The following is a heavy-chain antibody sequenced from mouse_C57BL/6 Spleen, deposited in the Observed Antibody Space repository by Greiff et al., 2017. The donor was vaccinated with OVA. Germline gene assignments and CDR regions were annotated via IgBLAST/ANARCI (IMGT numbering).Heavy chain of an antibody. J-gene: IGHJ2*01. D-gene: IGHD2-1*01. CDR3: ARQAPLYYAFDY. CDR2: ISGGGGNT. V-gene: IGHV5-9*01. Sequence: EVKLVESGGGLVKPGGSLKLSCAASGFTFSSYTMSWVRQTPEKRLEWVATISGGGGNTYYPDSVKGRFTISRDNAKNTLYLQLSSLRSEDTALYDCARQAPLYYAFDYWGQGTTLTVSS. CDR1: GFTFSSYT.